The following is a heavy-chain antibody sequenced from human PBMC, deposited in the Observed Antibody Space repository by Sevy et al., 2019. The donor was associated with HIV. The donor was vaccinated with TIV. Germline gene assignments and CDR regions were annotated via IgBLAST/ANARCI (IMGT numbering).Heavy chain of an antibody. J-gene: IGHJ6*03. CDR2: IRNRPNSYTT. CDR1: GFAFSDHY. CDR3: VRGPNCGVGGSQQISPYCLDV. V-gene: IGHV3-72*01. D-gene: IGHD2-15*01. Sequence: GGSLRLSCTASGFAFSDHYVDWVRQAPGKGLEWVGRIRNRPNSYTTEHAASVEGRFTISRDDSRHSSYLQMNSLKTEDSAVYYCVRGPNCGVGGSQQISPYCLDVWGIGATVTVSS.